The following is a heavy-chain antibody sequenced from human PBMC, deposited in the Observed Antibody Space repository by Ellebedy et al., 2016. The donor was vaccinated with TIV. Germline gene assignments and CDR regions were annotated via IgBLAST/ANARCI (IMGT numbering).Heavy chain of an antibody. J-gene: IGHJ2*01. Sequence: PGGSLRLSCVESGLISDNFGMHWVRQAPGKGPEWVAVVWHGGNAKYYADSVKGRFTISRDNFKNTLYLQMNSLKTDDTAVYYCTRVGIRGWAYFDLWGRGTLVTVSS. V-gene: IGHV3-33*01. D-gene: IGHD3-10*01. CDR2: VWHGGNAK. CDR1: GLISDNFG. CDR3: TRVGIRGWAYFDL.